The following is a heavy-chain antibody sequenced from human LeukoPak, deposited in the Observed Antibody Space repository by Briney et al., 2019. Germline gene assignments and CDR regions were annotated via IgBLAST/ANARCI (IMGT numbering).Heavy chain of an antibody. CDR3: ARGPSIAARYDAFDI. Sequence: PGGSLRLSCAASEFTFTSYELNWVRQAPGKGLEWVSYISSSGNTMSYADSVKGRFTISRDNAKNSLYLQVISLRAEDTAVYYCARGPSIAARYDAFDIWGQGTMVTVSS. D-gene: IGHD6-6*01. V-gene: IGHV3-48*03. CDR2: ISSSGNTM. J-gene: IGHJ3*02. CDR1: EFTFTSYE.